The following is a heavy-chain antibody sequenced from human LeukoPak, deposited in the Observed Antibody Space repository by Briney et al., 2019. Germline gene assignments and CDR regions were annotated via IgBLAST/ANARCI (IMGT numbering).Heavy chain of an antibody. CDR2: ISYSGST. CDR3: AREPGFDSSGYLNWFDP. V-gene: IGHV4-59*12. Sequence: SETLSLTCTVSGDSISSYYWSWIRQPPGKGLEWIVYISYSGSTSYNPSLKSRVTISVDTSRNQFSLKLSSVTAADTAVYYCAREPGFDSSGYLNWFDPWGQGTLVTVSS. J-gene: IGHJ5*02. CDR1: GDSISSYY. D-gene: IGHD3-22*01.